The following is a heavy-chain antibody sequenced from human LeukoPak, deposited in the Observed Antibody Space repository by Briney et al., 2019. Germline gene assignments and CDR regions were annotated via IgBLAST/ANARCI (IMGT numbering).Heavy chain of an antibody. J-gene: IGHJ1*01. CDR1: GDSVSSNSAA. D-gene: IGHD6-6*01. V-gene: IGHV6-1*01. CDR3: AQLGYSSSSGYFQH. Sequence: SQTLSLTCAISGDSVSSNSAAWNWIRQSPSRGLEWLGRTYYRSKWYNDYAVSVKSRTTINPDTSKNQFSLQLNSVTPEDTAVYYCAQLGYSSSSGYFQHWGQGTLVTVSS. CDR2: TYYRSKWYN.